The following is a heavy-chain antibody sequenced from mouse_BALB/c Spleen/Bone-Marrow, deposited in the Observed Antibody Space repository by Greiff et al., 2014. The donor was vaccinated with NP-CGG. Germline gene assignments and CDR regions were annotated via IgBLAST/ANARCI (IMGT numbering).Heavy chain of an antibody. J-gene: IGHJ2*01. D-gene: IGHD2-3*01. V-gene: IGHV1-54*01. CDR2: INPGNGST. CDR1: GYAFTDYL. Sequence: VQLQQSGAELVRPGTSVRVSCKASGYAFTDYLMEWLKQRPGQGLEWIGVINPGNGSTNYNEKFKDKATLTADKSSSTAYMQLSSLTSDDSAVYFCARYDGYFDYWGQGTILTVSS. CDR3: ARYDGYFDY.